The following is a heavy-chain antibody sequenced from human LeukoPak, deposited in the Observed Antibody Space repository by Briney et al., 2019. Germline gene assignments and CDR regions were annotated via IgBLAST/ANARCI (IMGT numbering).Heavy chain of an antibody. CDR3: ARHVDY. J-gene: IGHJ4*02. Sequence: SETLSLTCSVSGTSISTNYWSWIRQPPGKGLEWLGCIFCSGGTNYKPSLKSRITISVDTSKNQLSLRLSSVTAADTAMYYCARHVDYWGQGTLVTVSS. V-gene: IGHV4-59*08. CDR2: IFCSGGT. CDR1: GTSISTNY.